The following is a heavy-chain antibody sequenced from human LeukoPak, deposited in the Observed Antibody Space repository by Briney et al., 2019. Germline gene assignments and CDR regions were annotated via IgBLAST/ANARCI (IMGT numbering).Heavy chain of an antibody. CDR2: ISAYNGNT. CDR3: ARGSIMITFGGVIWSRPDAFDI. CDR1: GYTFTSYG. J-gene: IGHJ3*02. V-gene: IGHV1-18*01. Sequence: ASVKVSCKASGYTFTSYGISWVRQAPGQGLERMGWISAYNGNTNYAQKLQGRVTMTTDTSTSTAYMELRSLRSDDTAVYYCARGSIMITFGGVIWSRPDAFDIWGQGTMVTVSS. D-gene: IGHD3-16*01.